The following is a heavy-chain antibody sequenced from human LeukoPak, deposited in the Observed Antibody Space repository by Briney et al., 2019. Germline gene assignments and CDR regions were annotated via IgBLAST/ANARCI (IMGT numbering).Heavy chain of an antibody. V-gene: IGHV3-21*04. J-gene: IGHJ4*02. CDR2: ISSSSSYI. CDR1: GFTFSSYS. CDR3: AKGSSYGYVFDY. D-gene: IGHD5-18*01. Sequence: GGSLRLSCAASGFTFSSYSMNWVRQAPGKGLEWVSSISSSSSYIYYADSVKGRFTISRDNAKNSLYLQMNSLRAEDTAVYYCAKGSSYGYVFDYWGQGTLVTVSS.